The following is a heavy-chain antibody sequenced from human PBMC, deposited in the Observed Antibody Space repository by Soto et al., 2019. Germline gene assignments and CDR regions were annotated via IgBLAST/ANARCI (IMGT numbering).Heavy chain of an antibody. CDR1: GDSVNSAY. CDR2: IHHNGKT. V-gene: IGHV4-31*03. J-gene: IGHJ4*02. D-gene: IGHD6-6*01. CDR3: ARTDAYNSSFFDS. Sequence: QVQLQEMGPGLVKPSQTLTITCTVSGDSVNSAYWSWIRQLPGKGLEWMGNIHHNGKTFYNPSLKSRVAISIDTSKPLFSLKMRSITAADTAVYYCARTDAYNSSFFDSWGQGTVVTVSS.